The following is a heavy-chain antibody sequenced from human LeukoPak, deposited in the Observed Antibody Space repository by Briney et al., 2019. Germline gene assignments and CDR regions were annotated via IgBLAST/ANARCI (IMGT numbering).Heavy chain of an antibody. Sequence: GGSLRLSCAASRFTFSNAWMNWVRQAPGKGLEWVGRIKSKVDGETTDYAAPVRGRFTISRDDSNNMVYLQMNSLKIEDTAVYYCAIDEPDYAPYDFDYWGQGTLVTVSS. J-gene: IGHJ4*02. CDR1: RFTFSNAW. CDR2: IKSKVDGETT. D-gene: IGHD4-17*01. CDR3: AIDEPDYAPYDFDY. V-gene: IGHV3-15*01.